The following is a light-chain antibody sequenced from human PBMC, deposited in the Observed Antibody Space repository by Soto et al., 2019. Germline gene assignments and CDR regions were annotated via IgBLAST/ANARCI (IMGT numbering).Light chain of an antibody. V-gene: IGKV3-15*01. CDR1: QSVSSN. Sequence: EIVMTQSPATLSVSRGESATLSCKASQSVSSNLAWYQQKPGQAPRLLIYGASTRATGIPARFSGSGSGTEFTLTISSLQSEDFAVYYCQHYNNWPRTFGQGTKVEIK. CDR3: QHYNNWPRT. CDR2: GAS. J-gene: IGKJ1*01.